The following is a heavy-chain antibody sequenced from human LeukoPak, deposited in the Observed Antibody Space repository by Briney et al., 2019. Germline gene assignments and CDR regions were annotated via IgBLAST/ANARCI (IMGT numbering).Heavy chain of an antibody. V-gene: IGHV1-2*02. Sequence: GASVKVSCKASGYTFTGYYMHWLRQAPRQGLEWMGWINPNSGGTNYAQKFQGRVTMTRDTSISTAYLELSRLRSDDTAVYYCATGLRGYSGYDATDYWGQGTLVTVSS. J-gene: IGHJ4*02. CDR1: GYTFTGYY. D-gene: IGHD5-12*01. CDR3: ATGLRGYSGYDATDY. CDR2: INPNSGGT.